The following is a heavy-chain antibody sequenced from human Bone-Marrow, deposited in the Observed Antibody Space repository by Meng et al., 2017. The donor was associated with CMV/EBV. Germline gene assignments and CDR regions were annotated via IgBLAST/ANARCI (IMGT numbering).Heavy chain of an antibody. CDR1: GGSISSGYY. Sequence: SETLSLTCTVSGGSISSGYYWGWIRQPRGKGLEWIGSIYHSGSTNYNPSLKSRVTISVDTSKNQFSLKLSSVTAADTAVYCCARPITSFGLGVDAFDIWGQGTMVTVSS. D-gene: IGHD3-3*01. J-gene: IGHJ3*02. CDR3: ARPITSFGLGVDAFDI. CDR2: IYHSGST. V-gene: IGHV4-38-2*02.